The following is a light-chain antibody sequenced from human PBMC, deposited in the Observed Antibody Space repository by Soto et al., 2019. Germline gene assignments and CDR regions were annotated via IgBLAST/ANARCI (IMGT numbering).Light chain of an antibody. CDR1: QSISSW. CDR3: QQYNSYSWT. Sequence: DIQMTQSPSTLSASVGDRVTINCRASQSISSWLAWYQQKPGKAPKLLIYDASSFESGVPSRFSGSGSGTEFTLTISSLQPDDFATYYCQQYNSYSWTFGQGTKVDIK. J-gene: IGKJ1*01. V-gene: IGKV1-5*01. CDR2: DAS.